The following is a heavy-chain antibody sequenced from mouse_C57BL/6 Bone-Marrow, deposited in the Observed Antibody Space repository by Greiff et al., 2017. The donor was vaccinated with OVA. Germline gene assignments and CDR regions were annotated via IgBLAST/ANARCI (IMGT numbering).Heavy chain of an antibody. D-gene: IGHD2-2*01. CDR3: TREGGGYNPYYAMDY. CDR1: GYTFTSYW. J-gene: IGHJ4*01. V-gene: IGHV1-5*01. Sequence: EVQLQQSGTVLARPGASVKMSCKTSGYTFTSYWMHWVKQRPGQGLEWIGAIDPGNSDTSYNQKFKGKAKLTAVTSASTAYMELSSLTNEDSAVYYYTREGGGYNPYYAMDYWGQGTSVTVSS. CDR2: IDPGNSDT.